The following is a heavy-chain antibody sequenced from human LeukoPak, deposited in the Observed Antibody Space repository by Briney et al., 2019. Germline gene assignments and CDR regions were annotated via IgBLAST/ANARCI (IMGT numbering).Heavy chain of an antibody. Sequence: SETLSLTCTVSGGSISSGDYCWSWIRQPPGKGLEWIGYIYYSGSTYYNPSLKSRVTISVDTSKNQFSLKLSSVTAADTAVYYCARDQGYSYGTTRGYIDYWGQGTLVTVSS. V-gene: IGHV4-30-4*01. D-gene: IGHD5-18*01. CDR1: GGSISSGDYC. J-gene: IGHJ4*02. CDR3: ARDQGYSYGTTRGYIDY. CDR2: IYYSGST.